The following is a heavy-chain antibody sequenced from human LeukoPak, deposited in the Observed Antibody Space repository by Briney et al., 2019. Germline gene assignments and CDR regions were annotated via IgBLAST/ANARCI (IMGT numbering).Heavy chain of an antibody. CDR3: AGTLYDFWSGYFY. CDR1: GDSISSSNW. CDR2: ISHGGST. V-gene: IGHV4-4*02. J-gene: IGHJ4*02. Sequence: PSETLSLTCAVSGDSISSSNWWSWVRQPPGKGLDWIGEISHGGSTKYNPSLKNRVTISKDNSKNQFSLKLSSVTAADTAVYYCAGTLYDFWSGYFYWGQGTLVTVSS. D-gene: IGHD3-3*01.